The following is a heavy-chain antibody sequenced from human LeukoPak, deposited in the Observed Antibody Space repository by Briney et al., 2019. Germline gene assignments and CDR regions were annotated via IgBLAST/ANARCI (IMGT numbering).Heavy chain of an antibody. V-gene: IGHV4-59*08. D-gene: IGHD5-18*01. J-gene: IGHJ4*02. CDR3: ARLSGYSYGYGYFDY. Sequence: SETLSLTCTVSGGSISSYYWSWIRQPPGKGLEWIGYIYYSGSTNYNPSLKSRVTISVDTSKNQFSLKLSSVTAADTAVYYCARLSGYSYGYGYFDYWGQGTLVTVSS. CDR1: GGSISSYY. CDR2: IYYSGST.